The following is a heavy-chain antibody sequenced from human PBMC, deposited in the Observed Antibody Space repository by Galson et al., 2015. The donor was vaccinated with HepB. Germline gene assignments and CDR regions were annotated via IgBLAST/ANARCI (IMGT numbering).Heavy chain of an antibody. D-gene: IGHD6-19*01. V-gene: IGHV4-34*01. Sequence: SLTCAVYGGSFSGYYWSWIRQPPGKGLEWIGEINHSGSTNYNPSLKSRVTISVDTSKNQFSLKLSSVTAADTAVYYCARAVALAVAGGYFDYWGQGTLVTVSS. J-gene: IGHJ4*02. CDR3: ARAVALAVAGGYFDY. CDR2: INHSGST. CDR1: GGSFSGYY.